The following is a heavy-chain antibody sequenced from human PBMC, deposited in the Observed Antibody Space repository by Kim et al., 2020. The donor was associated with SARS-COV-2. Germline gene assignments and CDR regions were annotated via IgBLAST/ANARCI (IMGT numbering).Heavy chain of an antibody. J-gene: IGHJ2*01. CDR1: GFTFSSYW. CDR2: INNDGSST. V-gene: IGHV3-74*01. Sequence: GGSLRLSCAASGFTFSSYWMHWVRQAPGKGLVWVSRINNDGSSTSYADSVKGRFTISRDNAKNTLYLQMNSLRAEDTAVYYCARVARWARDWYFDLWGRGTLVTVSS. CDR3: ARVARWARDWYFDL. D-gene: IGHD1-26*01.